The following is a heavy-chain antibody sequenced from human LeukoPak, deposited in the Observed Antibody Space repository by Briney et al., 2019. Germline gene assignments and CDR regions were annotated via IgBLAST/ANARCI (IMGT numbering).Heavy chain of an antibody. CDR1: GGTFSSYA. J-gene: IGHJ3*02. V-gene: IGHV1-69*04. CDR3: ASKTGTTRGAFDI. Sequence: SVKVSCKASGGTFSSYAISWVRQAPGQGLEWIGRIIPILGIANYAQKFQGRVTITADKSTSTAYMELSSLRSEDTAVYYCASKTGTTRGAFDIWGQGTMVTVSS. CDR2: IIPILGIA. D-gene: IGHD1-1*01.